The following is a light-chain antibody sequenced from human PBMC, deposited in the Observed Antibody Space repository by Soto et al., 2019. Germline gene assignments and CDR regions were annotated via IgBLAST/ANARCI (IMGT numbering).Light chain of an antibody. V-gene: IGKV3-15*01. CDR3: HQYNKWPLT. CDR2: GAS. Sequence: EIVMTQSPATLSVSPGERATLSCRASESVSSNLAWYQQKPGQAPRLLIYGASTRATGIPDRFSGSGSGTEFTLTITSLQSEDFAVYSCHQYNKWPLTFGGGTKVEIK. CDR1: ESVSSN. J-gene: IGKJ4*01.